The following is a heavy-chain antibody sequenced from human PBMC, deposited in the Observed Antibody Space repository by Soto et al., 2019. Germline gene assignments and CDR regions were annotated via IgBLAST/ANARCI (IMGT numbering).Heavy chain of an antibody. Sequence: ASVKVSCKVSGYTLTELSMHWVRQAPGKGLEWMGGFDPEDGETIYAQKFQGRVTMTEDTSTDTAYVELSSLRSEDTAVYYCATLSGWYGVSAFDIWGQGTMVTVSS. V-gene: IGHV1-24*01. CDR3: ATLSGWYGVSAFDI. CDR2: FDPEDGET. D-gene: IGHD6-19*01. CDR1: GYTLTELS. J-gene: IGHJ3*02.